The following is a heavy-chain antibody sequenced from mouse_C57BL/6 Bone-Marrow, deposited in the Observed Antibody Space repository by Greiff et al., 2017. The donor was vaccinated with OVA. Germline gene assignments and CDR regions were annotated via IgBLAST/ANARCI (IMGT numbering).Heavy chain of an antibody. Sequence: EVKLVESGGGLVQPGGSLKLSCAASGFTFSDYGMAWVRQAPRKGPEWVAFISNLAYSIYYAATVTGRFTISREHAKNTLYLEMSSQRSEDTAMYYCAKHPTTVVGGAMDYWGQGTSVTVSS. CDR1: GFTFSDYG. CDR3: AKHPTTVVGGAMDY. V-gene: IGHV5-15*04. D-gene: IGHD1-1*01. J-gene: IGHJ4*01. CDR2: ISNLAYSI.